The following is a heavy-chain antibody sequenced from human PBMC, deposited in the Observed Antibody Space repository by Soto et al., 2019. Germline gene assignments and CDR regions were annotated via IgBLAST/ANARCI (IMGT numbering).Heavy chain of an antibody. Sequence: PVGSLRLSCAPSGFTLSSYWMHCVRQAPGKGLVWVSRINSDGSSTSYADSVKGRFTISRDNAKNTLYLQMNSLRAQDTAVYYCARASPGATVNTLWGQGNLVTFSS. CDR3: ARASPGATVNTL. D-gene: IGHD4-17*01. V-gene: IGHV3-74*01. J-gene: IGHJ4*02. CDR1: GFTLSSYW. CDR2: INSDGSST.